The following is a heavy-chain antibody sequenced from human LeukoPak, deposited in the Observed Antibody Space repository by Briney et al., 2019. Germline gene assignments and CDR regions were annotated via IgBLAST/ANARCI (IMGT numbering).Heavy chain of an antibody. J-gene: IGHJ5*02. CDR2: MWYDGSNK. CDR3: AKEAGYCSSTSCYWDA. V-gene: IGHV3-33*06. Sequence: GGSLRLSCGASGFTFSSYGMHWVRQAPGKGLEGVAVMWYDGSNKYYADSVKGRFTISRDNSKNTLYLQMNSLRAEDTAVYYCAKEAGYCSSTSCYWDAWGQGTLVTVSS. CDR1: GFTFSSYG. D-gene: IGHD2-2*01.